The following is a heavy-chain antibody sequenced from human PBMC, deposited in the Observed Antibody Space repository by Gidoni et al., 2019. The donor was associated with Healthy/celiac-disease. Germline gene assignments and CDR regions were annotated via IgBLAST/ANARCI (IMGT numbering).Heavy chain of an antibody. Sequence: QVQLVQSGAEVKKPGASVKVSCKASGYTFTGYYMHWVRQAQGQVLEWMGWINPNSGDKNYEQKFQGWVTMTRDTSISTAYMELSRLRSDDTAIYYCARDSGSYWRIDYWGQGTLVTVSS. CDR2: INPNSGDK. D-gene: IGHD1-26*01. CDR1: GYTFTGYY. CDR3: ARDSGSYWRIDY. J-gene: IGHJ4*02. V-gene: IGHV1-2*04.